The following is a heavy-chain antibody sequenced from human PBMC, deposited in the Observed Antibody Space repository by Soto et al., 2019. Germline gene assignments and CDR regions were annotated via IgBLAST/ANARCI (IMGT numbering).Heavy chain of an antibody. V-gene: IGHV4-61*03. CDR1: GGSVSSGNYH. D-gene: IGHD5-12*01. J-gene: IGHJ4*02. Sequence: SETLSLTXTVSGGSVSSGNYHWSWIRQPPGKGLEWIGHIYRSGATNYNPSLKSRVTISVDTSKNHFTLRLISATAADTATYFCARQENHLAGYGGDLDYWGQGTLVTVS. CDR3: ARQENHLAGYGGDLDY. CDR2: IYRSGAT.